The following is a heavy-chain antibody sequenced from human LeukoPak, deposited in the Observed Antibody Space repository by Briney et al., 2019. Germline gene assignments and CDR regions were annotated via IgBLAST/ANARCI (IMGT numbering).Heavy chain of an antibody. J-gene: IGHJ4*02. D-gene: IGHD1-26*01. Sequence: SETLSLTCTVSGGSISSSSYYWGWIRQPPGKGLEWIGSIYYSGSTYYNPSLKSRVTISVDTSKNQFSLKLSSVTAADTAVYYCARDFYSGSPGATLDYFDYWGQGTLVTVSS. CDR1: GGSISSSSYY. CDR2: IYYSGST. CDR3: ARDFYSGSPGATLDYFDY. V-gene: IGHV4-39*07.